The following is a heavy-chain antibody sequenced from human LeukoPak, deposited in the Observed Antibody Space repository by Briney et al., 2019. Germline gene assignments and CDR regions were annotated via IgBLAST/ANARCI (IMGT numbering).Heavy chain of an antibody. V-gene: IGHV4-4*07. J-gene: IGHJ5*02. D-gene: IGHD6-6*01. CDR1: GDSISSNY. CDR2: ICTSENT. Sequence: PSETLSLTCTVSGDSISSNYWSWIRQSAGKGLEWIGRICTSENTIYNPSLKSRVTMSVDTSKNQFSLKLSSVTAADTAVYYCARVKAIARVFWFDPWGQGTLVTVSS. CDR3: ARVKAIARVFWFDP.